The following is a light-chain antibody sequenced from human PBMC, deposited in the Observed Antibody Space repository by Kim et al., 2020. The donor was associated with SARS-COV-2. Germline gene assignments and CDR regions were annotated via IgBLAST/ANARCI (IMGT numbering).Light chain of an antibody. CDR1: KLRDKY. CDR3: QAWDRSPV. J-gene: IGLJ2*01. Sequence: SYELTQPPSVSVSPGQTATITCSGDKLRDKYASWYQQKPGQSPVLVIYQDTKRPSRIPERFSGSASGSTATLTISGTQTVDEAVYYCQAWDRSPVFGGGTQLTVL. V-gene: IGLV3-1*01. CDR2: QDT.